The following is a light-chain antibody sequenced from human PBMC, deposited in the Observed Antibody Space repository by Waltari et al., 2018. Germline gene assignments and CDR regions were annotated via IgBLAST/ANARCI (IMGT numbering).Light chain of an antibody. CDR2: KDT. V-gene: IGLV3-25*03. CDR1: ALHQQY. Sequence: SYELTQPPSVSVSPGQTASITCSGHALHQQYAYWYRHKPGQAPVLVIYKDTKRPSGIPERFSGSTSGTTVTLTISGVQAEDEADYYCQSSDSSNTFYVFGPGTKVTVL. J-gene: IGLJ1*01. CDR3: QSSDSSNTFYV.